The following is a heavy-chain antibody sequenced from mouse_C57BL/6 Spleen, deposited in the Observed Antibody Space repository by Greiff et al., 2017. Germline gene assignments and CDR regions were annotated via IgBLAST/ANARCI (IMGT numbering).Heavy chain of an antibody. Sequence: VQLQQSGAELVRPGASVKLSCTASGFNIKDYYMHWVKQRPEQGLEWIGRIDPEDGDTEYAPKFQGKATMTADTSSNTAYLLLSSLTSVDTAVYYCTAGYSNIFDYWGQGTTLTVSS. CDR1: GFNIKDYY. V-gene: IGHV14-1*01. CDR2: IDPEDGDT. J-gene: IGHJ2*01. CDR3: TAGYSNIFDY. D-gene: IGHD2-5*01.